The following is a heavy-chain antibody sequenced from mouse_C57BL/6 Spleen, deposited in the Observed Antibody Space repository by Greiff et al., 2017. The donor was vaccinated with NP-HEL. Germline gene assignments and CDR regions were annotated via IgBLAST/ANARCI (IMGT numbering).Heavy chain of an antibody. Sequence: QVQLQQPGAELVKPGASVKMSCKASGYTFTSYWITWVKQRPGQGLEWIGDIYPGSGSTNNNEKFKSKATLTVDTSSSTAYMQLSSLTSEDSAVYYCARADYSNYGFAYWGQGTLVTVSA. V-gene: IGHV1-55*01. CDR2: IYPGSGST. CDR3: ARADYSNYGFAY. D-gene: IGHD2-5*01. J-gene: IGHJ3*01. CDR1: GYTFTSYW.